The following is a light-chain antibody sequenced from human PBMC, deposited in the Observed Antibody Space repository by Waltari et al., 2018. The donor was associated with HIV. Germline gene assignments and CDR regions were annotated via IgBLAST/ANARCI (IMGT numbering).Light chain of an antibody. CDR3: QQSYNIPLT. Sequence: DIQMTQSPSSLSASVGDRVTITCRASQNINTYLNWYQQKRGSAPKRLIYTASSLQGGVPSRFSGSGSGTDFTLTINSLQPEDFATYYCQQSYNIPLTFGPGTTV. CDR2: TAS. J-gene: IGKJ3*01. V-gene: IGKV1-39*01. CDR1: QNINTY.